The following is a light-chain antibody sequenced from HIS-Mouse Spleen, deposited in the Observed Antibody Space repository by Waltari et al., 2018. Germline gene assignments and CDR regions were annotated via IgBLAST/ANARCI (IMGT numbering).Light chain of an antibody. Sequence: DIVMTQSPDSLAVSLGERATINCKSSQSVLYSSNNKNYLAWSQQKPGQPPKLLIYWASTRESVVPDRFSGSGSGTDFTLTISRLEPEDFAVYYCQQYGSSPTFGQGTKLEIK. CDR3: QQYGSSPT. CDR1: QSVLYSSNNKNY. J-gene: IGKJ2*01. CDR2: WAS. V-gene: IGKV4-1*01.